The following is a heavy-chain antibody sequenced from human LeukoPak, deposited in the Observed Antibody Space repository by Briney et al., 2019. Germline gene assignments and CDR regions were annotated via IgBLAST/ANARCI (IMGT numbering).Heavy chain of an antibody. D-gene: IGHD3-9*01. Sequence: SETLPLPCAVYGGSFRGYYWSWIRQPPGKGLEWIGEINHSGSTNYNPSLKSPFTISVDTSKNQFSLKLSSLTAADTAVYYCARWVLTGYYVDYWGQGTLVTVSS. V-gene: IGHV4-34*01. CDR1: GGSFRGYY. CDR2: INHSGST. CDR3: ARWVLTGYYVDY. J-gene: IGHJ4*02.